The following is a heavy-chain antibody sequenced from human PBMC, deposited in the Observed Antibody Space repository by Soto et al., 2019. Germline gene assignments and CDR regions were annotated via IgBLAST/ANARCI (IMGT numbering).Heavy chain of an antibody. Sequence: QVQLVQSGAEVKKPGSSVKVSCKASGGTFSSYAISWVRQAPGQGLECMGGIIPIFGTANYEQKFQGRVTITADESTSTAYMELSSLRSVDTAVYYCARKIPYSSGLYYFDYWGQGTLVTVSS. CDR1: GGTFSSYA. CDR2: IIPIFGTA. CDR3: ARKIPYSSGLYYFDY. V-gene: IGHV1-69*01. D-gene: IGHD6-19*01. J-gene: IGHJ4*02.